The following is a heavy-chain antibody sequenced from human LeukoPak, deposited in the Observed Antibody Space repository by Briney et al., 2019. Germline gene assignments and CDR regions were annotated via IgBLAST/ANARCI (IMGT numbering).Heavy chain of an antibody. CDR3: ASLGSGWSSYSFDI. V-gene: IGHV4-34*01. CDR2: INHSGST. D-gene: IGHD6-13*01. Sequence: PSETLSLTCAVYGGSFSGYYWSWIRQPPGKGLEWIGEINHSGSTNYNPSLKSRVTISVDTSKNQFSLKLSSVTAADTAVYYCASLGSGWSSYSFDIWGQGTMVTVSS. CDR1: GGSFSGYY. J-gene: IGHJ3*02.